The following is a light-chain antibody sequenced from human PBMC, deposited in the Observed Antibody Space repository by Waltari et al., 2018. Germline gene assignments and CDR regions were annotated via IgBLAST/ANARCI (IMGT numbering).Light chain of an antibody. V-gene: IGLV5-45*01. CDR3: MIWHSSAKV. CDR2: YKSDSDK. Sequence: QAVLTQPATLSASPGASASLPCTLRSGINVVTYRILWYQQNPGSPPQYLLRYKSDSDKQQGSGVPSRFSGSKDASANAGILLFSGLQSEDEADYYCMIWHSSAKVFGGGTKLTVL. J-gene: IGLJ3*02. CDR1: SGINVVTYR.